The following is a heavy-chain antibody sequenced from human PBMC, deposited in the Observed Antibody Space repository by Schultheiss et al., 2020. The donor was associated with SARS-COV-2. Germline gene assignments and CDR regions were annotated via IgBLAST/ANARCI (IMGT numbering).Heavy chain of an antibody. Sequence: SETLSLTCTVSGGSISSSNYYWGWIRQPPGKGLEWIGTIYYSGSTYYNPSLKSRVTISVDTSKNQFSLKLSSVTAADTAMYYCARGRLIAMRFEFWGQGTLVTVSS. J-gene: IGHJ4*02. V-gene: IGHV4-39*01. CDR1: GGSISSSNYY. CDR3: ARGRLIAMRFEF. CDR2: IYYSGST. D-gene: IGHD2-21*01.